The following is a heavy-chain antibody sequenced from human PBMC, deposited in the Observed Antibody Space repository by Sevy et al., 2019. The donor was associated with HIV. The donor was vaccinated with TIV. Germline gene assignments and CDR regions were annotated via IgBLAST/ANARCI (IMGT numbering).Heavy chain of an antibody. CDR3: AREKSCGGACYHFDH. J-gene: IGHJ4*02. CDR2: INWDGSST. Sequence: GGSLRLSCAASGFTFDDYGMSWVRQAPGKGLEWVSGINWDGSSTGYADSVKGRFTISRDNVKNSLNLQMTSLRAEDTAFYYCAREKSCGGACYHFDHWGQGTLVTVSS. D-gene: IGHD2-21*02. CDR1: GFTFDDYG. V-gene: IGHV3-20*04.